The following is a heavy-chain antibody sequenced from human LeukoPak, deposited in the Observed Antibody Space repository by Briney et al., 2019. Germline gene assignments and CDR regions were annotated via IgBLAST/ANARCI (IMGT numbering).Heavy chain of an antibody. CDR1: GGSISSGNYH. CDR2: IHHSGNA. Sequence: PSETLSLTCTVSGGSISSGNYHWAWIRQPPGKGLECVGSIHHSGNAFYNSSLESRLSISVVTSRNQFSLQLRSVTAADTAVYYCTRVRQGSQSDYWGQGTLVTVSS. J-gene: IGHJ4*02. V-gene: IGHV4-39*07. CDR3: TRVRQGSQSDY.